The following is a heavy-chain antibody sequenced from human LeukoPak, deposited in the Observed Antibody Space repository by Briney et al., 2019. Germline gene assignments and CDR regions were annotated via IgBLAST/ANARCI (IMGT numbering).Heavy chain of an antibody. CDR2: VYYGGNT. Sequence: PSETLSPTCTVSGGSISSSSYYWDWVRQPRGKGLEWIGNVYYGGNTFYNSSLESRVTISVDMSKNQFSLKLSSLTAADTAVYYCARQRADYFYNYLDVWGKGTSVTVSS. CDR3: ARQRADYFYNYLDV. J-gene: IGHJ6*03. CDR1: GGSISSSSYY. V-gene: IGHV4-39*01.